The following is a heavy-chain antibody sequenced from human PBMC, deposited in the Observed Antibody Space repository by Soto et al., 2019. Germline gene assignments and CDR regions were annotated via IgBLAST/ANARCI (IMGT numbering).Heavy chain of an antibody. CDR2: INGRGDKR. D-gene: IGHD3-10*01. CDR1: GFTFSDYG. J-gene: IGHJ3*01. V-gene: IGHV3-23*01. CDR3: AKINMVSGRWDAFDV. Sequence: GGSLRLSCAASGFTFSDYGMSWVRQAPGQGLEWVSGINGRGDKRYYVDSVQGRFSISRDNSRNTLSLQLNNLRPEDTAIYYCAKINMVSGRWDAFDVWGQGTMVTVSS.